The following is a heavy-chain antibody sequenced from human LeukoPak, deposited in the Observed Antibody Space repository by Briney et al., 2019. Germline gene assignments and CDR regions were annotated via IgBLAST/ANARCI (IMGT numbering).Heavy chain of an antibody. CDR3: ARARIAAAGRLSGLHY. D-gene: IGHD6-13*01. CDR2: INPNSGGT. Sequence: ASVKVSCKASGYTFTGNFMHWVRQAPGQGLEWMGWINPNSGGTNYAQKFQGRVTMTRDTSISTAYMELSRLRSDDTAVYYCARARIAAAGRLSGLHYWGQGTLVTVSS. CDR1: GYTFTGNF. V-gene: IGHV1-2*02. J-gene: IGHJ4*02.